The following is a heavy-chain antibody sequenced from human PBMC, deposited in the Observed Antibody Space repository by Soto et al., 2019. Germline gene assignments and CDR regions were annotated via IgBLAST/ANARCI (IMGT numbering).Heavy chain of an antibody. V-gene: IGHV1-69*12. D-gene: IGHD5-18*01. CDR1: GGTFSSYA. CDR2: IIPIFGTA. J-gene: IGHJ3*02. CDR3: ARDRRLTWIQLWLNAFDI. Sequence: QVQLVQSGAEVKKPGSSVKVSCKASGGTFSSYAISWVRQAPGQGLEWMGGIIPIFGTANYAQKFQGRVTITADESTSTAYMELSSLRSEDTAVYYCARDRRLTWIQLWLNAFDIWGQGTMVTVSS.